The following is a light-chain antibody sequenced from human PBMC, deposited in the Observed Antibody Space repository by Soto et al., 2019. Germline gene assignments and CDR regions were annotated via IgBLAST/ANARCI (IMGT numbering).Light chain of an antibody. CDR1: SSDVGGYNF. V-gene: IGLV2-8*01. Sequence: QSALTQPPSASGSPGQSVTISCTGTSSDVGGYNFVSWYQQHPGKAPKLIIYHVTKRPSGVPDRFSGSKSGNKASLTVSRLQAEDEADYYCSSYAGSNTVYVFGTGTKLTVL. J-gene: IGLJ1*01. CDR2: HVT. CDR3: SSYAGSNTVYV.